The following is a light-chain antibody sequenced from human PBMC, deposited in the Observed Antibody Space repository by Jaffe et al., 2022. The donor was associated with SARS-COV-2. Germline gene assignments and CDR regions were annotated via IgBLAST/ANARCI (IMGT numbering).Light chain of an antibody. CDR3: QQSYRTPPWT. CDR1: QSITTY. J-gene: IGKJ1*01. CDR2: AAS. V-gene: IGKV1-39*01. Sequence: DIRMTQSPSSLSASVGDRVTITCRASQSITTYLNWYQQKPGKAPKLLIYAASTLQSGVPSRFSGSGSGTDFTLTITSLQPEDFATYFCQQSYRTPPWTFGQGTKVDI.